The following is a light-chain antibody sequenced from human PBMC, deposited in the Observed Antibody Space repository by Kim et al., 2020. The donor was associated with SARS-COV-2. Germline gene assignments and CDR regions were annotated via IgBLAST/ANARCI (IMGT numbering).Light chain of an antibody. Sequence: SPGERATLSCRTSQSIGNNYLAWYQQKPGQAPRLLIYDASRRATGIPDRFSGSGSGTDFSLTISRLEPEDFALFYCQQYGHSPLTFGGGNKVDIK. CDR2: DAS. J-gene: IGKJ4*01. V-gene: IGKV3-20*01. CDR3: QQYGHSPLT. CDR1: QSIGNNY.